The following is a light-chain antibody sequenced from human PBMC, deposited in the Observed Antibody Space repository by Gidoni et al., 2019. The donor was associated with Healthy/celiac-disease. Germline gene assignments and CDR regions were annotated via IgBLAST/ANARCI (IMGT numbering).Light chain of an antibody. CDR2: AAS. Sequence: DSQMSQSPSSLSPSVGDRVTITCRASQSISSYLNWYQQKPGKTPQLLIYAASSLQSGVPSRFSGSGSGTDFTLTISSLQPEDFATYYCQQSYSTPKYTFGPGTKLEIK. J-gene: IGKJ2*01. CDR1: QSISSY. CDR3: QQSYSTPKYT. V-gene: IGKV1-39*01.